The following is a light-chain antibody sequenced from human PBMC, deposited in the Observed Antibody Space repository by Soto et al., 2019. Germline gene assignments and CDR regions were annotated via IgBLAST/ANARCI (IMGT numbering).Light chain of an antibody. CDR2: DAS. J-gene: IGKJ3*01. CDR1: QTVGSS. Sequence: EIVLTQSPATLSLAPGERDTLSCRASQTVGSSLAWYQHKPGQAPRLLIYDASTRATAIPARFSGSGSGTDFTLTISSLEPEDFAVYYCQQRYIWPPFTFGPGTKGDIK. CDR3: QQRYIWPPFT. V-gene: IGKV3-11*01.